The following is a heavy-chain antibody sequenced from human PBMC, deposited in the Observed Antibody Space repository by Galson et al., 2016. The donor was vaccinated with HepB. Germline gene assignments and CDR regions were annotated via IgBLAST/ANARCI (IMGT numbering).Heavy chain of an antibody. Sequence: SLRLSCAASGFTFSSYGMHWVRQAPGKGLEWVAVIWYDGSNEHYADSVKGRFTISRDNPKNTPYLQMNSLRDEDTAVYYCAKDIGYCSGGTCPDDAFDIWGQGTMVTVSS. CDR2: IWYDGSNE. V-gene: IGHV3-33*03. CDR1: GFTFSSYG. CDR3: AKDIGYCSGGTCPDDAFDI. D-gene: IGHD2-15*01. J-gene: IGHJ3*02.